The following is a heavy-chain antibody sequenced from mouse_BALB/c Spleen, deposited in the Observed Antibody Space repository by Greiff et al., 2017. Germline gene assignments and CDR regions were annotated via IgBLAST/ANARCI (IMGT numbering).Heavy chain of an antibody. J-gene: IGHJ3*01. V-gene: IGHV3-2*02. CDR2: ISYSGST. Sequence: EVQLVESGPGLVKPSQSLSLTCTVTGYSITSDYAWNWIRQFPGNKLEWMGYISYSGSTSYNPSLKSRISITRDTSKNQFFLQLNSVTTEDTATYYCARENYYDYDEGFAYWGQGTLVTVSA. D-gene: IGHD2-4*01. CDR3: ARENYYDYDEGFAY. CDR1: GYSITSDYA.